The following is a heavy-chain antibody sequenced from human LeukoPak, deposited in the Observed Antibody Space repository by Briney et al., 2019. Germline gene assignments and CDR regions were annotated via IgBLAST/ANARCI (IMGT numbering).Heavy chain of an antibody. CDR3: AIQITMIVVVPYFDY. CDR1: GLTFSDYY. Sequence: PGGSLRLSCAASGLTFSDYYMTWIRQAPGKGLEWVSSISGSGTTTYSADSVRGRFTVSRDNAKNSVFLYMNSLRAEDTAVYYCAIQITMIVVVPYFDYWGQGTLVTASS. D-gene: IGHD3-22*01. V-gene: IGHV3-11*04. CDR2: ISGSGTTT. J-gene: IGHJ4*02.